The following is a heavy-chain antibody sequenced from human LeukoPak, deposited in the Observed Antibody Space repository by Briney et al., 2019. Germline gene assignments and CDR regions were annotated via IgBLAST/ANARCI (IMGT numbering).Heavy chain of an antibody. CDR2: ISGSGSST. CDR1: GFAFSSYA. D-gene: IGHD6-19*01. CDR3: AKDGSSGWFDY. Sequence: GGSLRLSCAASGFAFSSYAMNWVRQAPGKGLEWVSGISGSGSSTYYADSVKGRFTISRDSSENTLFLQMNSLRVEDTAVYYCAKDGSSGWFDYWGQGTLVTVSS. V-gene: IGHV3-23*01. J-gene: IGHJ4*02.